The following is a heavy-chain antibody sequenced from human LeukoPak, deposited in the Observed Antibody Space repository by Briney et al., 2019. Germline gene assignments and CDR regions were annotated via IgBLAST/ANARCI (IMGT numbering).Heavy chain of an antibody. J-gene: IGHJ4*02. Sequence: SETLSLTCTVSGYSISSDNYWSWIRQPAGKGLEWIGRIYTSGSTNYNPSLKSRVTISGDTSKNQFSLRLSSVTAADTAVYYCARASYSYDINGWVPFDYWGQGTLVTVSS. CDR2: IYTSGST. D-gene: IGHD3-22*01. CDR1: GYSISSDNY. CDR3: ARASYSYDINGWVPFDY. V-gene: IGHV4-61*02.